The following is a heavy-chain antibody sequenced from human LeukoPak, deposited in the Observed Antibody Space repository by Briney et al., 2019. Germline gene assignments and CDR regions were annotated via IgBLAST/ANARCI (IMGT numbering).Heavy chain of an antibody. CDR3: AKDSMAFDY. J-gene: IGHJ4*02. D-gene: IGHD2/OR15-2a*01. V-gene: IGHV3-74*01. CDR2: ITSDGSTT. Sequence: PGGSLRLSCVGSGFSLSDYWMHWVRQTPGKGLMWVSRITSDGSTTWYADSVKGRFTISRDNSKNTLYLQMNSLRAEDTAVYYCAKDSMAFDYWGQGTLVTVSS. CDR1: GFSLSDYW.